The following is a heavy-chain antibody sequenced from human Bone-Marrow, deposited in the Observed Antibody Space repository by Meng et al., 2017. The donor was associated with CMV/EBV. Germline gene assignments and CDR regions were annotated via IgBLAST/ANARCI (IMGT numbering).Heavy chain of an antibody. D-gene: IGHD3-22*01. J-gene: IGHJ4*02. CDR2: IIPILGIA. CDR3: ARPYDSSGYYFGAYFDY. Sequence: SVKVSCKASGGTFSSYAISWVRQAPGQGLEWMGGIIPILGIANYAQKFQGRVTITADKSTSTAYMELSSLRSEDTAVYYCARPYDSSGYYFGAYFDYWGQGTLVTVPQ. CDR1: GGTFSSYA. V-gene: IGHV1-69*10.